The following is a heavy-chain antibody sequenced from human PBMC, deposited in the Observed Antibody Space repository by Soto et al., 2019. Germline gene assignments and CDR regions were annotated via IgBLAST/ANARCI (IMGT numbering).Heavy chain of an antibody. Sequence: SHTLSLTCAISGDSVSSNSAAWNWIRQSPSRGLEWLGRTYYRSKWYNDYAVSVKSRITINPDTSKNQFSLQLNSVTPEDTAVYYCERGTPSGLYYDFWMVYYGPYYYYGMDVWGQGTTVTVSS. D-gene: IGHD3-3*01. J-gene: IGHJ6*02. CDR1: GDSVSSNSAA. V-gene: IGHV6-1*01. CDR3: ERGTPSGLYYDFWMVYYGPYYYYGMDV. CDR2: TYYRSKWYN.